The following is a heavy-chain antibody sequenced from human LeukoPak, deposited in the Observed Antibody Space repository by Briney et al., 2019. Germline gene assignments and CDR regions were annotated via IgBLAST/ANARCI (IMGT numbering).Heavy chain of an antibody. CDR3: AKDRRTMIAHYYFDY. CDR2: ISYNGGRK. CDR1: GFSFSGYA. D-gene: IGHD3-22*01. V-gene: IGHV3-30*04. Sequence: PGMSLRLSCVASGFSFSGYAIHWVRQAPGKGLEWVALISYNGGRKDYADSVKGRFTISRDNSKNTLYLQMNSLRAEDTAVYYCAKDRRTMIAHYYFDYWGQGTLVTVSS. J-gene: IGHJ4*02.